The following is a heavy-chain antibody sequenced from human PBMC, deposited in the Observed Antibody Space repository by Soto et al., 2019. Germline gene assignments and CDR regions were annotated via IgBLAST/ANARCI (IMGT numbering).Heavy chain of an antibody. CDR1: GFTFSNAW. CDR3: TILRVMYYYDSSGYFNY. Sequence: GLCMRLSCAASGFTFSNAWMSWVRQAPGKGLESVGCIKSKTDGGTTDYAAPVKSRFSISRDDSKNTLYLQMNSLKTEVTAVYYCTILRVMYYYDSSGYFNYWGQGTLVTVSS. V-gene: IGHV3-15*01. CDR2: IKSKTDGGTT. D-gene: IGHD3-22*01. J-gene: IGHJ4*01.